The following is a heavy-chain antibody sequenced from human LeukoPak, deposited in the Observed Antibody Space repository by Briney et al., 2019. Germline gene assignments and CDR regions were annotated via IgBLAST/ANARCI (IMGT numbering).Heavy chain of an antibody. Sequence: SETLSLTCTVSGGSISSYYWSWIRQPPGKGLEWIGYIYYSGSTNYNPSLKSRVTISVDTSKNQFSLKLSSVTAADTAVCYCARVLVPYYGSGRYGMDVWGQGTTVTVSS. CDR1: GGSISSYY. CDR2: IYYSGST. J-gene: IGHJ6*02. V-gene: IGHV4-59*01. CDR3: ARVLVPYYGSGRYGMDV. D-gene: IGHD3-10*01.